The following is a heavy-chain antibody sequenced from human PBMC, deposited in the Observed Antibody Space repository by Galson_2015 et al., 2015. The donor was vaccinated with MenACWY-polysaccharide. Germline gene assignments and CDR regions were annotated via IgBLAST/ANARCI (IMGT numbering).Heavy chain of an antibody. J-gene: IGHJ6*02. Sequence: SLRLSCAASGFTFSNAWMSWVRQAPGKGLEWVGRIKSKTDGGTTDYAAPVKGRFTISRDDSKNTLYLQMNSLKTEDTAVYYCTTGFGLASPYYYYGMDVWGQGTTVTVSS. CDR1: GFTFSNAW. D-gene: IGHD3-10*01. CDR3: TTGFGLASPYYYYGMDV. CDR2: IKSKTDGGTT. V-gene: IGHV3-15*01.